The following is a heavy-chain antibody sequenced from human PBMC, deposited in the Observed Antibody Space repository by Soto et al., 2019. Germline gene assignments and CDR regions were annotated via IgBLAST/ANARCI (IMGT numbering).Heavy chain of an antibody. CDR1: GFTFSSYS. J-gene: IGHJ5*02. D-gene: IGHD6-19*01. CDR2: ISSSSSYI. V-gene: IGHV3-21*01. CDR3: ARLIAVAGTRWFDP. Sequence: GSLRLSCAASGFTFSSYSMNWARQAPGKGLEWVSSISSSSSYIYYADSVKGRFTISRDNAKNSLYLQMNSLRAEDTAVYYCARLIAVAGTRWFDPWGQGTLVTVSS.